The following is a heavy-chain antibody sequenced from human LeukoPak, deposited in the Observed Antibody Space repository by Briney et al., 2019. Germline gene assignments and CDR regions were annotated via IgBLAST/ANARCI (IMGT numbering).Heavy chain of an antibody. CDR1: GGSISSGGYS. V-gene: IGHV4-30-2*01. J-gene: IGHJ4*02. CDR3: ARHVPVAQFDY. Sequence: SETLSLTCAVSGGSISSGGYSWSWIRQPPGKGLEWIGYIYHSGSTYYNPSLKSRVTISVDTSKNQFSLKLSSVTAADTAVYYCARHVPVAQFDYWGQGTLVTVSS. CDR2: IYHSGST. D-gene: IGHD2-2*01.